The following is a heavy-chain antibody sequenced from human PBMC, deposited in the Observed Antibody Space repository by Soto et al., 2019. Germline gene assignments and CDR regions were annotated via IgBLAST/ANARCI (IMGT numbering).Heavy chain of an antibody. J-gene: IGHJ5*02. Sequence: GSLRLSCAASAISFNTYGVTWVRQAPGKGLEWGSTVTVTGGSTYYADSVKGRFTISRDRSNYTVSLLLNSLRVEDTAIYYCARQKSPEGWFDPWGQGTLVTVSS. CDR1: AISFNTYG. CDR2: VTVTGGST. CDR3: ARQKSPEGWFDP. V-gene: IGHV3-23*01.